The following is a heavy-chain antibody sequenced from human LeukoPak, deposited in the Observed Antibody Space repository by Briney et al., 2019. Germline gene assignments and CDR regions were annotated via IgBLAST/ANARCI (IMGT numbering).Heavy chain of an antibody. CDR3: ARVRYDILTGYYNVLDY. CDR2: ISSNGGST. V-gene: IGHV3-64*01. CDR1: GFTFSSYA. D-gene: IGHD3-9*01. Sequence: GGSLRLSCAASGFTFSSYAIHWVRQAPGKGLEYVSAISSNGGSTYYANSVKGRFTISRDNSKNTLYLQMGSLRAEDMAVYYCARVRYDILTGYYNVLDYWGQGTLVTVSS. J-gene: IGHJ4*02.